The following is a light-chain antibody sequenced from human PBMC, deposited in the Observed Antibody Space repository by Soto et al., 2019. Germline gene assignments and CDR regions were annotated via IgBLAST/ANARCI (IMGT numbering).Light chain of an antibody. J-gene: IGKJ3*01. Sequence: AIQLTQSPPSLSASVGDRVTITCRASQGISSAVAWYQQKPGKAPKVLMYDASSMESGVPSRFSGSGSGTDFTLTISSLQPDDFAAYYCQQFNSEPFTFGPRTKVDIK. CDR1: QGISSA. CDR2: DAS. CDR3: QQFNSEPFT. V-gene: IGKV1-13*02.